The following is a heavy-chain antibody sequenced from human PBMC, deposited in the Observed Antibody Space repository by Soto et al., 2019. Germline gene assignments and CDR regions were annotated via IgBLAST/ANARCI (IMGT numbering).Heavy chain of an antibody. CDR1: GYTFTSYG. J-gene: IGHJ5*02. V-gene: IGHV1-18*01. CDR3: ARCPRSNEYLLLSGPYSWFDP. D-gene: IGHD2-2*01. Sequence: QVQLVQSGAEVKKPGASVKVSCKASGYTFTSYGISWVRQAPGQGLEWMGWISAYNGNTNYAQKLQGRVTMTTETSTSTAYMELRSLRSGDTAVYYCARCPRSNEYLLLSGPYSWFDPWGQGTLVTVSS. CDR2: ISAYNGNT.